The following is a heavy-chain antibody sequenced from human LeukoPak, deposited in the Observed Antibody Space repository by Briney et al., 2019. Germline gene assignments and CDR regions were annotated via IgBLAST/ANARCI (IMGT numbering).Heavy chain of an antibody. Sequence: ASVKVSCKTSGYTFTRYYIHWVRHAPGQGLEWMGIINPSGGTTNFAQKFQGRVTMTRDTSTSTVYMELSSLRSEDTAVYYCASGGGGDGYNYVYWGQGTLVTVSS. D-gene: IGHD5-24*01. J-gene: IGHJ4*02. CDR1: GYTFTRYY. CDR2: INPSGGTT. CDR3: ASGGGGDGYNYVY. V-gene: IGHV1-46*01.